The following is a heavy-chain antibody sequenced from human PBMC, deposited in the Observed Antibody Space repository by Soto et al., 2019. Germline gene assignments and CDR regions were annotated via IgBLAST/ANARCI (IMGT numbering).Heavy chain of an antibody. V-gene: IGHV4-59*08. CDR2: IYYSGST. CDR3: ARRYGAYFDY. CDR1: GCSISSYY. J-gene: IGHJ4*02. D-gene: IGHD4-17*01. Sequence: QVQLQESGPGLVKPSETLSLTCTVSGCSISSYYWSWIRRPPGKGLEWIGYIYYSGSTNYNPSLKSRFTISVDTSKNRFSLTLSSVTVSDTVAYYCARRYGAYFDYWGQGTLVTVSS.